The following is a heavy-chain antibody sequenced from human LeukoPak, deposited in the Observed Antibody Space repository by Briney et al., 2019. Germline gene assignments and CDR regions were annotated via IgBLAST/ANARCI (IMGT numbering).Heavy chain of an antibody. CDR1: GFTFSSYA. D-gene: IGHD3-10*01. V-gene: IGHV3-23*01. CDR3: AKEAYFGELSPYYMDV. CDR2: ISGSGGST. J-gene: IGHJ6*03. Sequence: GGSLRLSCAASGFTFSSYAMSWVRQAPGKGLEWVSAISGSGGSTYYADSVKGRFTISRDNSKNTLYLQMNSLRAEDTAVYYCAKEAYFGELSPYYMDVWGKGTTVTVSS.